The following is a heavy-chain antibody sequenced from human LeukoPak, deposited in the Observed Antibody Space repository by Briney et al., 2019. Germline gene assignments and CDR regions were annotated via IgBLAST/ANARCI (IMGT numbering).Heavy chain of an antibody. J-gene: IGHJ4*02. CDR1: VYTFTGYY. CDR3: ARDPPWGSGLFDY. D-gene: IGHD7-27*01. V-gene: IGHV1-2*02. Sequence: ASVKVSCKASVYTFTGYYMHLVRQAPGQGLEWMGWINPNSGGTNYAQKFQGRVTMTRDTSISTAYMELSRLRSDDTAVYYCARDPPWGSGLFDYWGQGTLVTVSS. CDR2: INPNSGGT.